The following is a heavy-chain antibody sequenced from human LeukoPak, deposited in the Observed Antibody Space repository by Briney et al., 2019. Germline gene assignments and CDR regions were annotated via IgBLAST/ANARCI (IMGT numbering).Heavy chain of an antibody. CDR3: ARGKRISIFGGGSEGYYFAS. CDR2: LSDSGST. V-gene: IGHV4-59*11. J-gene: IGHJ4*02. Sequence: SETLSLTCSVYGFSINGRYWRWIPQPPGKGPEWVGYLSDSGSTKHNPSLRSRLTVSVDTSKNQFSVRLTSATAADTAVYYCARGKRISIFGGGSEGYYFASWGQGTLVTVSS. D-gene: IGHD3-3*01. CDR1: GFSINGRY.